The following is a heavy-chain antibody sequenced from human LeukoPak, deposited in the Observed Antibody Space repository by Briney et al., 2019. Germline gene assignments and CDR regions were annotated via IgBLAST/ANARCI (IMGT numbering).Heavy chain of an antibody. CDR2: ISGSGGST. D-gene: IGHD2-2*01. J-gene: IGHJ6*03. CDR3: AKVSALPAGYYYYMDV. CDR1: GFTFSSYA. V-gene: IGHV3-23*01. Sequence: GGSLRLSCAASGFTFSSYAMSWVRQAPGKGLEWVSAISGSGGSTYYAGSVKGRFTISRDNSKNTLYLQMNSLRAEDTAVYYCAKVSALPAGYYYYMDVWGKGTTVTVSS.